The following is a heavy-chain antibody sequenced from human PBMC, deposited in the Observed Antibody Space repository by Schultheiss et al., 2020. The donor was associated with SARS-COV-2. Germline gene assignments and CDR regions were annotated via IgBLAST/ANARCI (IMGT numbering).Heavy chain of an antibody. CDR3: ASHPGSSWDYYYGMDV. Sequence: GGSLRLSCAASGFTFSSYGMHWVRQAPGKGLEWVAVIWYDGSNKYYADSVKGRFTISRDNAKNSLYLQMNSLRAEDTAVYYCASHPGSSWDYYYGMDVWGQGTTVTVSS. D-gene: IGHD6-13*01. CDR2: IWYDGSNK. CDR1: GFTFSSYG. V-gene: IGHV3-33*03. J-gene: IGHJ6*02.